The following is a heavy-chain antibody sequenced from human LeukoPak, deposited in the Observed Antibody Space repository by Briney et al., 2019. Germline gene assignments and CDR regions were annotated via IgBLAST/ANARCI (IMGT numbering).Heavy chain of an antibody. V-gene: IGHV4-34*01. CDR1: GGSFSGYY. J-gene: IGHJ5*02. CDR2: INHSGST. CDR3: ARFRIRYYYYSSGPNWFDP. Sequence: SETLSLTCAVYGGSFSGYYWSWIRQPPGKGLEWIGEINHSGSTNYNPSLKSRVTISVDTSKNQFSLKLSSVTAADTAVYYCARFRIRYYYYSSGPNWFDPWGQGTLVTVSS. D-gene: IGHD3-22*01.